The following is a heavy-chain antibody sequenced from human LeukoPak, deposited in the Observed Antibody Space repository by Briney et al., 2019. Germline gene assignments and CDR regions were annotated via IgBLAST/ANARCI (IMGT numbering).Heavy chain of an antibody. J-gene: IGHJ3*02. CDR3: ARDGDYCSSTSCEIEGDAFDI. CDR2: IYTSGST. D-gene: IGHD2-2*01. CDR1: GGSISSYY. V-gene: IGHV4-4*07. Sequence: PSETLSLTCTVSGGSISSYYWSWNRQPAGKGLEWIGRIYTSGSTNYNPSLKSRVTMSVDTSKNQFSLKLSSVTAADTAVYYYARDGDYCSSTSCEIEGDAFDIWGQGTMVTVSS.